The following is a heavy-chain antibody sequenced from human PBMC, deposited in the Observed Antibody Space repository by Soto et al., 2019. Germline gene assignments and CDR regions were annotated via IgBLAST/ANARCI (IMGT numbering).Heavy chain of an antibody. J-gene: IGHJ4*02. Sequence: ASLKVSCKASGYTFTSYAMHWVRQAPGQRLEWMGWINAGNGNTKYSQKFQGRVTITRDTSASTAYMGLSSLRSEDTAVYYCARGLNGYLYYFDYWGQGTLVTVSS. CDR1: GYTFTSYA. CDR3: ARGLNGYLYYFDY. V-gene: IGHV1-3*01. D-gene: IGHD5-18*01. CDR2: INAGNGNT.